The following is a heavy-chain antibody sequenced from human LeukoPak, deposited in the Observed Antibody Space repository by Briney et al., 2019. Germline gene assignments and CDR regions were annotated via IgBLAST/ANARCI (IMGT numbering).Heavy chain of an antibody. Sequence: SETLSLTCTVSGGSISSSSYYWGWIRQPPGKGLEWIGSIYYSGSTYYNPSLKSRVTISVDTSKNQFSLKLSSVTAADTAVYYCARIDYYYDSSGYSPQIDAFDIWGQGTMVTVSS. CDR3: ARIDYYYDSSGYSPQIDAFDI. CDR2: IYYSGST. D-gene: IGHD3-22*01. J-gene: IGHJ3*02. V-gene: IGHV4-39*07. CDR1: GGSISSSSYY.